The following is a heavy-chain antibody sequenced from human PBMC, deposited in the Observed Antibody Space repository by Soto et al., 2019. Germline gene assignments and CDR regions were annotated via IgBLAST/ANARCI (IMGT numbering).Heavy chain of an antibody. D-gene: IGHD2-2*01. CDR2: IYYSGST. J-gene: IGHJ5*02. CDR1: GGSISSYY. Sequence: QVQLQESGPGLVKPSETLSLTCTVSGGSISSYYWSWIRQPPGKGLELIGYIYYSGSTNYNPSLKCRVTISIATSKNHFSLQPSPVSAAETAVYSCWTHHASWGQGTLVTV. V-gene: IGHV4-59*08. CDR3: WTHHAS.